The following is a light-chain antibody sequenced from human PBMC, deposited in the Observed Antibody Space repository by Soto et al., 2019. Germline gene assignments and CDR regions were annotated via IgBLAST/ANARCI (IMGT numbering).Light chain of an antibody. Sequence: EIVMTQSPATLSVSPGERATLSCRASQSVSGNLAWYQQKPGQAPRLLIFGASTRATGIPARFSGSGSATEFTLTIGSLQSEDLAVYYCQQYNDWPRTFGHGTKVEIK. CDR2: GAS. CDR1: QSVSGN. J-gene: IGKJ1*01. CDR3: QQYNDWPRT. V-gene: IGKV3-15*01.